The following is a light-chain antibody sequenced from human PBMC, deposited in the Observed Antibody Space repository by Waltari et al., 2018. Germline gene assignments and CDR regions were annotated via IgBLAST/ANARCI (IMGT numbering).Light chain of an antibody. CDR1: QSISTW. V-gene: IGKV1-5*03. CDR3: QQYNTYVT. J-gene: IGKJ3*01. Sequence: DIQMTQSPSTLSASVGDRVTITCRASQSISTWLAWYQQKPGKAPNLLIFKASSLESGVPSRFRGSGSGTEFTLTISRLQPDDFATFYCQQYNTYVTFGPGTKVDIK. CDR2: KAS.